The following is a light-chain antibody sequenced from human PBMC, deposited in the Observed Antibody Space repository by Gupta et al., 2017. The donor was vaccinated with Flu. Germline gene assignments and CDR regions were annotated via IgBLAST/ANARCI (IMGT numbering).Light chain of an antibody. CDR1: KLGDAY. V-gene: IGLV3-1*01. Sequence: YELTQLPLVSVSPGLTARITCSADKLGDAYAHWYQQKSGQYPVLVIYQDTERPSGVPERFSGSNSGNTATLTISGTQAGDEAVYYWQAWDTYSHWVFGGGTKLTVL. J-gene: IGLJ3*02. CDR3: QAWDTYSHWV. CDR2: QDT.